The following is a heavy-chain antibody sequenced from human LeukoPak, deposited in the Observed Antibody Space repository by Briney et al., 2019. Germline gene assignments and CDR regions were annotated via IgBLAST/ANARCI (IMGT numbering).Heavy chain of an antibody. D-gene: IGHD3-9*01. CDR3: ARLGPYDIVTDDAFDV. J-gene: IGHJ3*01. CDR1: GRSFSGYD. V-gene: IGHV4-34*01. Sequence: SETLSLTCAVYGRSFSGYDWTWIRQPPGKGLEWIGQTNHSGSPHYNPSLKSRVTISVDMSKNQFSLRLNSVTAADTALYYCARLGPYDIVTDDAFDVWGQGTMVTVSS. CDR2: TNHSGSP.